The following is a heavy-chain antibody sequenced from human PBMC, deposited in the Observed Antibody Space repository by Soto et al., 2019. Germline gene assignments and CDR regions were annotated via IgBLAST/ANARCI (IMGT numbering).Heavy chain of an antibody. J-gene: IGHJ6*03. V-gene: IGHV3-23*01. CDR2: ISGSGGST. CDR1: GFTFSSYA. D-gene: IGHD1-1*01. Sequence: GGSLRLSCAASGFTFSSYAMSWVRQAPGKGLEWVSAISGSGGSTYYADSVKGRFTISRDNSKNTLYLQMNSLRAEDTAVYYCAKFPAREGYGRREYYYYYMDVWGKGTTVTVSS. CDR3: AKFPAREGYGRREYYYYYMDV.